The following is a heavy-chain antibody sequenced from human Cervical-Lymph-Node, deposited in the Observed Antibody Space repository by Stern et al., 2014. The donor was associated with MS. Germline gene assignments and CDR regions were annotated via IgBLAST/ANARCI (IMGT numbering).Heavy chain of an antibody. CDR2: ISGSKGNA. CDR1: GYTLVNYD. Sequence: VQLVESGAEMKRPGASVKVSCKASGYTLVNYDINWVRQAPGQGLEWMGWISGSKGNADYAQKLQGRVTMTTDTSTNTAYMELRSLRSDDTAVYYCATMGGGGVDYWGQGTLVTVSS. D-gene: IGHD2-21*01. J-gene: IGHJ4*02. CDR3: ATMGGGGVDY. V-gene: IGHV1-18*04.